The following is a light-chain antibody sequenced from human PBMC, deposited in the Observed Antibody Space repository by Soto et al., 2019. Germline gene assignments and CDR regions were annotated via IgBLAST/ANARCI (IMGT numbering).Light chain of an antibody. V-gene: IGKV3-20*01. CDR2: AAS. Sequence: EIVLTQSPGTLSLSPGERATLSCRPSQSVSSSYLAWYQQKPGQAPRLLIYAASSRATGIPDRFSGSGSGTDFTLTISRLEPEDFAVYYCQQHSNWPLTFGGGTRVEIK. CDR1: QSVSSSY. J-gene: IGKJ4*01. CDR3: QQHSNWPLT.